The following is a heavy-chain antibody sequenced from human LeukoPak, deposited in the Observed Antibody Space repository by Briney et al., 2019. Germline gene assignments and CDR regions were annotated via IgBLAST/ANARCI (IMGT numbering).Heavy chain of an antibody. Sequence: GGSLRLSCLASGFSFNSYTMNWAREAPGKGLEWVSTISPGVSGYTWYAESVKGRFTTSRDNPENSLYLQMDSLRADDTAVYYCVRDVSRRIGMDVWGQGTTVTVSS. V-gene: IGHV3-21*06. D-gene: IGHD2/OR15-2a*01. CDR1: GFSFNSYT. J-gene: IGHJ6*02. CDR2: ISPGVSGYT. CDR3: VRDVSRRIGMDV.